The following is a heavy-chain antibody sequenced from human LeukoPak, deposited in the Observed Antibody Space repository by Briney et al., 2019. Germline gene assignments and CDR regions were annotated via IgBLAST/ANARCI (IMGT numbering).Heavy chain of an antibody. J-gene: IGHJ4*02. Sequence: ASVKVSCKASGYTFTSYAMHWVRQAPGQRLEWMGWINAGNGNTKYSQKFQGRVTITRDTSASTAYMELSSLRSEDTAVYYCATAAAAGWLPGYWGQGTLVTVSS. CDR3: ATAAAAGWLPGY. CDR1: GYTFTSYA. CDR2: INAGNGNT. V-gene: IGHV1-3*01. D-gene: IGHD6-13*01.